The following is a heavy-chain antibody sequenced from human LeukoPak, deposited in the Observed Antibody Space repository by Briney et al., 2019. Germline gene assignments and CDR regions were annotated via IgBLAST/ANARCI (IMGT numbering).Heavy chain of an antibody. Sequence: SETLSLTCAVSGYSISSGYYWGWIRQPPGKGLEWIGYIYYSGSTNYNPSLKSRVTISVDTSKNQFSLKLSSVTAADTAVYYCARARRDGHMLIDYWGQGTLVTVSS. V-gene: IGHV4-61*01. CDR1: GYSISSGYY. CDR2: IYYSGST. D-gene: IGHD5-24*01. J-gene: IGHJ4*02. CDR3: ARARRDGHMLIDY.